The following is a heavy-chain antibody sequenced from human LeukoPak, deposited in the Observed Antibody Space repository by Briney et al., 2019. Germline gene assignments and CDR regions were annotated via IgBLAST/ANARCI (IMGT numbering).Heavy chain of an antibody. CDR1: GFTFSSYA. CDR2: ISYDGSNK. J-gene: IGHJ4*02. CDR3: ASIQKIDY. V-gene: IGHV3-30*04. Sequence: PGGSLRLSCAASGFTFSSYAMHWVRQAPGKGLEWVAVISYDGSNKYYADSVKGRFIISRDNSKNTLYVQMNSLRAEDTAVYYCASIQKIDYWGQGTLVTVSS.